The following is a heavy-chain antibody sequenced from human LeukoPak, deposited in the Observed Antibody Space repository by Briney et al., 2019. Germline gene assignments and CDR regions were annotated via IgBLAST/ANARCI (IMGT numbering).Heavy chain of an antibody. V-gene: IGHV3-48*03. J-gene: IGHJ4*02. CDR1: AFTFSSYE. CDR2: ISDSGSTI. CDR3: ARDRLLHF. D-gene: IGHD6-6*01. Sequence: GGSLRLSCAASAFTFSSYEMNWVRQAPGKGLEWVSYISDSGSTIYYADSVKGRFTISRDNAKNSLYLQMSSLRAEDTAVYYCARDRLLHFWGQGTLVTVPS.